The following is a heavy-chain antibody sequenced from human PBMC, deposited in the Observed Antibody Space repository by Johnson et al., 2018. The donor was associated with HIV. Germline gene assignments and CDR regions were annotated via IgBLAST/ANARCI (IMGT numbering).Heavy chain of an antibody. CDR2: IRDDGSNK. J-gene: IGHJ3*02. CDR1: GFTFSSYG. CDR3: ARDHDPIAAAQGAFDI. V-gene: IGHV3-30*02. Sequence: QVQLVESGGGVVQPGGSLRLSCVASGFTFSSYGMHWVRQAPGKGLEWVAFIRDDGSNKYYADSVKGRFTLSRDNAKKSVYVQMNSLRAEDTAVYYCARDHDPIAAAQGAFDIWGQGTMVTVSS. D-gene: IGHD6-13*01.